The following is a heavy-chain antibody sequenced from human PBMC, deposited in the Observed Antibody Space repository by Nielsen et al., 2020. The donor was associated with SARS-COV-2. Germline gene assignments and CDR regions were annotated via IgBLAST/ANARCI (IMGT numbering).Heavy chain of an antibody. Sequence: PETLSPTSILSGRSISIHSWSWIRQPPGKGLEWIVYIYYSGSTYYNPSLKSRVTISVDTSKNQFSLKLSSVTAADTAVYYCARGYSSGSDDAFDIWGQGTMVTVSS. CDR3: ARGYSSGSDDAFDI. V-gene: IGHV4-59*08. J-gene: IGHJ3*02. CDR2: IYYSGST. D-gene: IGHD2-21*01. CDR1: GRSISIHS.